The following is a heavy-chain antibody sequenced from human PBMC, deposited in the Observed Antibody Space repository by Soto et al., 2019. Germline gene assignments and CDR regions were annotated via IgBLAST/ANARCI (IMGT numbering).Heavy chain of an antibody. Sequence: SVKVSCKASGGTFSSYAISWVRQAPGQGLEWMGGIIPIFGTANYAQKFQGRVTITADESTSTAYMELSSLRSEDTAVYYCASTSALSYYYDSSGYFDYWGQGTLVTVSS. D-gene: IGHD3-22*01. V-gene: IGHV1-69*13. J-gene: IGHJ4*02. CDR1: GGTFSSYA. CDR2: IIPIFGTA. CDR3: ASTSALSYYYDSSGYFDY.